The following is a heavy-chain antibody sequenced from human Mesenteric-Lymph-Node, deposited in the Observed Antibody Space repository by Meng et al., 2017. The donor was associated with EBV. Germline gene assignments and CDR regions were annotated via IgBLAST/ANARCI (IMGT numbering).Heavy chain of an antibody. Sequence: GHLVQSGSELKEPGAAVRVSFKASGYTFTDYAMNWVRQAPGQGLEWMGWIDTNTGSPTYAQGFTGRFVFSLDTSVSTAYLQITSLKADDSAVYYCARDWSSVIMNKGNYWGQGTLVTVSS. V-gene: IGHV7-4-1*02. D-gene: IGHD3-16*01. CDR2: IDTNTGSP. CDR3: ARDWSSVIMNKGNY. CDR1: GYTFTDYA. J-gene: IGHJ4*02.